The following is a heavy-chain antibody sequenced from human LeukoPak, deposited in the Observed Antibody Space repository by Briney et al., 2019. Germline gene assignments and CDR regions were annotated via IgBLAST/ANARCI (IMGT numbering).Heavy chain of an antibody. D-gene: IGHD4-17*01. CDR3: ARYTVLSGVS. V-gene: IGHV4-39*01. Sequence: KTSETLSLTCTVSGGSISSSSYYWGWIRQPPGKGLEWIGSIYYSGSTYYNPSLKSRVTISVDTSKNQFSLKLSSVTAADTAVYYCARYTVLSGVSWGQGTLVTVSS. CDR2: IYYSGST. CDR1: GGSISSSSYY. J-gene: IGHJ4*02.